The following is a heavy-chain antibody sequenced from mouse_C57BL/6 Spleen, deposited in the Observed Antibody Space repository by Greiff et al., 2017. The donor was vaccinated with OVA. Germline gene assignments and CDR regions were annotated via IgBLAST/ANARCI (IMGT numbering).Heavy chain of an antibody. Sequence: QVQLQQSGAELVRPGTSVKVSCKASGYAFTNYLIEWVKQRPGQGLEWIGVINPGSGGTNYNEKFKGKATLTADKSSSTAYMQLSSLTSEDSAVYFCARGDYDYDGGVDYWGQGTTLTVSS. CDR2: INPGSGGT. CDR3: ARGDYDYDGGVDY. CDR1: GYAFTNYL. J-gene: IGHJ2*01. D-gene: IGHD2-4*01. V-gene: IGHV1-54*01.